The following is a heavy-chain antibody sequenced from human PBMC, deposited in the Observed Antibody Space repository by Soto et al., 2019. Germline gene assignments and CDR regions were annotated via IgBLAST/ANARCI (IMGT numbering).Heavy chain of an antibody. CDR2: IKKDGTEK. Sequence: GGSLRLSCAASGFTFSNDWLSWVRQAPGKGLESVANIKKDGTEKYYVDSVKGRFTISRDNAKNSLYLQMNSLRAEDTAVYYCARGAAAGPYGLDLWGQGTTVTVSS. V-gene: IGHV3-7*03. D-gene: IGHD6-13*01. J-gene: IGHJ6*02. CDR3: ARGAAAGPYGLDL. CDR1: GFTFSNDW.